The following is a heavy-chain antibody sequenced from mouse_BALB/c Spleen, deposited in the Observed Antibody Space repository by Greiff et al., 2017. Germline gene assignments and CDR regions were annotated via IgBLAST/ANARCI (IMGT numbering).Heavy chain of an antibody. CDR1: GFTFSSFG. Sequence: EVKLVESGGGLVQPGGSRKLSCAASGFTFSSFGMHWVRQAPEKGLEWVAYISSGSSTIYYADTVKGRFTISRDNPKNTLFLQMTSLRSEDTAMYYCARDPTPYYAMDYWGQGTSVTVSS. CDR2: ISSGSSTI. CDR3: ARDPTPYYAMDY. V-gene: IGHV5-17*02. J-gene: IGHJ4*01.